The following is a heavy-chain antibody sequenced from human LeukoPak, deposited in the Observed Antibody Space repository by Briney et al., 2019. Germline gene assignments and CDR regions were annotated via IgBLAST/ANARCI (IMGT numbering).Heavy chain of an antibody. CDR1: GFTVSTNY. J-gene: IGHJ4*02. D-gene: IGHD3-3*01. CDR3: ARESGPYYFDY. V-gene: IGHV3-66*01. Sequence: GGSLRLSCVASGFTVSTNYMSWVRQAPGKGLEWVSVIYSGGSTYYADSVKGRFTISRDNSKNTLYLQMNSLRADDTAVYYCARESGPYYFDYWGQGTLVTVSS. CDR2: IYSGGST.